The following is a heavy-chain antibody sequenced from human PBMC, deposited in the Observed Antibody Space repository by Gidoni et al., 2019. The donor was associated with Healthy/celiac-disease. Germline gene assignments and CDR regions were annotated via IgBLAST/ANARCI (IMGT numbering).Heavy chain of an antibody. Sequence: QVQLVESGGGVVQPGRSLRLSCAASGFTFSSYGMHWVRQAPGKGLEWVAVIWYDGSNKYYADSVKGRFTISRDNSKNTLYLQMNSLRAEDTAVYYCARNYYDSSGYYPLFDYWGQGTLVTVSS. J-gene: IGHJ4*02. CDR2: IWYDGSNK. CDR3: ARNYYDSSGYYPLFDY. CDR1: GFTFSSYG. D-gene: IGHD3-22*01. V-gene: IGHV3-33*01.